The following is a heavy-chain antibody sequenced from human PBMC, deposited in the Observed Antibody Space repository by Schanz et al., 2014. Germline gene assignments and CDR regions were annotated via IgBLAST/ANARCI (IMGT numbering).Heavy chain of an antibody. V-gene: IGHV1-69*09. CDR2: IIPILDKT. CDR1: GGTFSSST. CDR3: AKVDRTRYYAMEV. J-gene: IGHJ6*02. Sequence: QVQLVQSGAEVKKPGASVKVSCKASGGTFSSSTLTWVRQAPGQGLEWMGRIIPILDKTNYAQKFQGRVTMTADKSTSTVYREVSGLRSEDTAVYYCAKVDRTRYYAMEVWGQGTTVTVSS. D-gene: IGHD3-9*01.